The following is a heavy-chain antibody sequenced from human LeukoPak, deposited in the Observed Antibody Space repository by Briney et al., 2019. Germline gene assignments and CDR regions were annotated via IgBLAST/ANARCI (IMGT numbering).Heavy chain of an antibody. V-gene: IGHV4-4*07. CDR2: IYTSGST. Sequence: SETLSLTCTVSGYSISSGYYWSWIRQPAGKGLEWIGRIYTSGSTNYNPSLKSRVTMSVDTSKNQFSLKLSSVTAADTAVYYCARDIVLWFGEPYYYYYMDVWGKGTTVTISS. D-gene: IGHD3-10*01. CDR1: GYSISSGYY. CDR3: ARDIVLWFGEPYYYYYMDV. J-gene: IGHJ6*03.